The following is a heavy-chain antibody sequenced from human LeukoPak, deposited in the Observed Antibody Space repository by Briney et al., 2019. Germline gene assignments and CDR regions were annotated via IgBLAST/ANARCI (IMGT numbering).Heavy chain of an antibody. CDR3: ARGLPPPYCSGGSCYPYYFDY. CDR2: INHSGST. Sequence: SETLSLTCAVYGGSLSGYYWSWIRQPPGKGLEWIGEINHSGSTNYNPSLKSRVTISVDTSKNQFSLKLSSVTAADTAVYYCARGLPPPYCSGGSCYPYYFDYWGQGTLVTVSS. D-gene: IGHD2-15*01. V-gene: IGHV4-34*01. J-gene: IGHJ4*02. CDR1: GGSLSGYY.